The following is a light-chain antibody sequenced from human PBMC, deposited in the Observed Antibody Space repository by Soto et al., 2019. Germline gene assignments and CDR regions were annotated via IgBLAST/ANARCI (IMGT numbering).Light chain of an antibody. CDR2: EVS. V-gene: IGLV2-14*01. Sequence: QSVLTQPASVSGSPGQSITISCTGTSSDVGGYNYVCWYQQHPGKAPKLMIYEVSNRPSGVSTRFSGSKSGNTASLTISGLQAEDEADYYCSSYTSGSALYVFGTGTKVPS. CDR3: SSYTSGSALYV. CDR1: SSDVGGYNY. J-gene: IGLJ1*01.